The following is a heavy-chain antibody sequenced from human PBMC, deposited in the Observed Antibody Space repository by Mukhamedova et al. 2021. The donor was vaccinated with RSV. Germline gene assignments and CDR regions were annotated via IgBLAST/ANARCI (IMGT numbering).Heavy chain of an antibody. CDR2: FQHSGSP. J-gene: IGHJ4*02. D-gene: IGHD7-27*01. CDR3: ASGGMSGKWGYYPDY. CDR1: RSHY. Sequence: RSHYWNWIRQTPGKGLEWIGYFQHSGSPSYNPSLKSRGIISGDTPTNKLSLNVTAVPAADTAVHYCASGGMSGKWGYYPDYWGQG. V-gene: IGHV4-59*11.